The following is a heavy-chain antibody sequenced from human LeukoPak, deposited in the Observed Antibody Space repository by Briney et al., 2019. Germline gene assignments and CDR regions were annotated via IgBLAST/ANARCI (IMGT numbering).Heavy chain of an antibody. CDR2: INPNSGGT. CDR3: ARSMRGGSTKLDY. D-gene: IGHD1-26*01. Sequence: ASVKVSCKASGYTFTGYYMHWVRQAPGQGLEWMGWINPNSGGTNYAQKFQGWVTMTRDTSISTAYMELSRLRSDDTAVYYCARSMRGGSTKLDYWGQGTLVTVSS. CDR1: GYTFTGYY. V-gene: IGHV1-2*04. J-gene: IGHJ4*02.